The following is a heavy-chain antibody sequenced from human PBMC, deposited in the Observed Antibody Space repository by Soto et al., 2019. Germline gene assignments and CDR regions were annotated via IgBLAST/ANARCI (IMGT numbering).Heavy chain of an antibody. CDR3: ARPNVLRFLEWPNWFDP. V-gene: IGHV4-39*01. J-gene: IGHJ5*02. Sequence: PSETLSLTCTVSGGSISSSSYYWGWIRQPPGKGLEWIGSIYYSGSTYYNPSLKSRVTISVDTSKDQFSLKLSSVTAADTAVYYCARPNVLRFLEWPNWFDPWGQGTLVTVSS. CDR2: IYYSGST. CDR1: GGSISSSSYY. D-gene: IGHD3-3*01.